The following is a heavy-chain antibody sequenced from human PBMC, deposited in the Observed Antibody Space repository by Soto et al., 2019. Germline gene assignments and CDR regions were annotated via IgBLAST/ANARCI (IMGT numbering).Heavy chain of an antibody. CDR1: GFTFSNYW. CDR2: IKQDGSEK. D-gene: IGHD2-21*02. J-gene: IGHJ4*02. V-gene: IGHV3-7*03. CDR3: AKDQVDAVYCGGDCSFFDY. Sequence: GGSLRLSCAASGFTFSNYWMSWVRQAPGKGLEWVANIKQDGSEKYYVDSVKGRFTISRDNAKNSLYLQMNSLRAEDTAVYYCAKDQVDAVYCGGDCSFFDYWGQGTLVTVSS.